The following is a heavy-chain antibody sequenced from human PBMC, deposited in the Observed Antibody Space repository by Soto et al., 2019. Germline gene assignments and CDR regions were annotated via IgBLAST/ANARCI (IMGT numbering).Heavy chain of an antibody. Sequence: QVQLVESGGGVVQPGRSLRLSCAASGFTFSSYGMYWVRQAPGKGLEWVAVISYDGSNKYYADSVKGRFTISRDNSKNTLYLQMNSLRAEDTAVYYCARTLSGSWLDYWGQGTLVTVSS. CDR2: ISYDGSNK. J-gene: IGHJ4*02. V-gene: IGHV3-30*03. D-gene: IGHD1-26*01. CDR3: ARTLSGSWLDY. CDR1: GFTFSSYG.